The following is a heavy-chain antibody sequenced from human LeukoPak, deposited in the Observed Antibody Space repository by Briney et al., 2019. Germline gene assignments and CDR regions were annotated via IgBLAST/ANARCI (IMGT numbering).Heavy chain of an antibody. D-gene: IGHD6-13*01. J-gene: IGHJ4*02. CDR2: INPNSGGT. CDR1: GYTFTGYY. Sequence: ASVKVSCKASGYTFTGYYMHWVRQAPGQGLEWMGWINPNSGGTNYAQKFQGRVTMTRDTSISTAYMELSRLRSDDTAVYYCARGRPLDSSSWYEMPDYWGQRTLVTVSS. CDR3: ARGRPLDSSSWYEMPDY. V-gene: IGHV1-2*02.